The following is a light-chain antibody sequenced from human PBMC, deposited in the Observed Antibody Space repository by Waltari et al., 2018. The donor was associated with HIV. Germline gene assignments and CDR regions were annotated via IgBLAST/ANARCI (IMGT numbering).Light chain of an antibody. Sequence: QSVLTQPPSVSGTPGQRVTISCSGSTSTIGSNYVSWYQQLPETAPKLLIYRDNQRPSGVPDRFSGSKSGTSASLAINGLRSEDEADYYCAAWDDTLSGQGVFGGGTKLTVL. CDR3: AAWDDTLSGQGV. V-gene: IGLV1-47*01. J-gene: IGLJ2*01. CDR1: TSTIGSNY. CDR2: RDN.